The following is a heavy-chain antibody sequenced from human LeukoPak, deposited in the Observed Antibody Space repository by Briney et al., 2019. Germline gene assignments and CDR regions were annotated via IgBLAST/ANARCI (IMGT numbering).Heavy chain of an antibody. CDR1: GFTFSSYS. Sequence: GGSLRLSCAASGFTFSSYSMNWVRQAPGKGLEWVSSISSSSSYIYYADSVKGRFIISRDNAKNSLYLQMNSLRAEDTAVYYCARDRYCSGGSCPTYAFDIWGQGTMVTVSS. J-gene: IGHJ3*02. CDR2: ISSSSSYI. V-gene: IGHV3-21*01. CDR3: ARDRYCSGGSCPTYAFDI. D-gene: IGHD2-15*01.